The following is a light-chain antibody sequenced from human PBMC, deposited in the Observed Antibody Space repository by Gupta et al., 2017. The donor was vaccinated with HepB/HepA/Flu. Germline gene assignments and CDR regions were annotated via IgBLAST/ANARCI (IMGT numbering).Light chain of an antibody. CDR1: SSNIGAGYP. V-gene: IGLV1-40*01. CDR3: QSHDSSLSGWV. CDR2: DNK. Sequence: QSVLTQPPSVSGAPGPRVTISCTGSSSNIGAGYPVHWYQQLPGTAPKLLIYDNKNRPSGVPDRFSGSKSGTSASLAITGLQAEDEADYYCQSHDSSLSGWVFGGGTKLTVL. J-gene: IGLJ3*02.